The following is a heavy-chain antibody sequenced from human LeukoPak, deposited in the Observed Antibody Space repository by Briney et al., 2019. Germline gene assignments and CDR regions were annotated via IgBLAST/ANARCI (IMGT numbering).Heavy chain of an antibody. CDR2: VSGSGGST. D-gene: IGHD3-3*01. CDR3: AKFYDFWSGSGSY. CDR1: GFTFSSYA. V-gene: IGHV3-23*01. Sequence: GGSLRLSCAASGFTFSSYAMSWVRQAPGKGLEWVSAVSGSGGSTYYADSVKGRFTISRDNSKNTLYLQMNSLRAEDTAVYYCAKFYDFWSGSGSYWGQGTLVTVSS. J-gene: IGHJ4*02.